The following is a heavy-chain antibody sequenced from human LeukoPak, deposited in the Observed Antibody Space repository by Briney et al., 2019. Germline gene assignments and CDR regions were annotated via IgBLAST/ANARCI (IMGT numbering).Heavy chain of an antibody. Sequence: PSQTLSLTCTVSGGSISSGGYYWSWIRQHPGKGLEWIGYIYYSGSTNYNPSLKSRVTISVDTSKNQLSLKLSSVTAADTAVYYCARGGYYDFWSGYYNRRYYFDYWGQGTLATVSS. CDR2: IYYSGST. CDR3: ARGGYYDFWSGYYNRRYYFDY. J-gene: IGHJ4*02. D-gene: IGHD3-3*01. V-gene: IGHV4-31*03. CDR1: GGSISSGGYY.